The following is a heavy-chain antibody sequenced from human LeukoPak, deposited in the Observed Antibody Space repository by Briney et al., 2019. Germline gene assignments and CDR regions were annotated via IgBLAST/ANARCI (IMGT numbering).Heavy chain of an antibody. CDR1: GGSISSGGYN. CDR3: ARDRSGDIQD. CDR2: IYYSGST. V-gene: IGHV4-31*03. D-gene: IGHD3-9*01. J-gene: IGHJ4*02. Sequence: SETLSLTCTVSGGSISSGGYNWSWIRQHPGKGLEWIGYIYYSGSTYYNPSLKSRVTISVDTSKNQFSLKLSSVTAADTAVYYCARDRSGDIQDWGQGTLVTVSS.